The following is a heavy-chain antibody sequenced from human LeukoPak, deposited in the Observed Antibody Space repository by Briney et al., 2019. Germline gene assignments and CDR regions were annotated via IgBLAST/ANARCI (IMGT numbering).Heavy chain of an antibody. D-gene: IGHD2-15*01. CDR2: IIPIFGTA. Sequence: ASVKVSCKASGYTFTGYYMHWVRQAPGQGLEWMGGIIPIFGTANYAQKFQGRVTMTRNTSISTAYMELSSLRSEDTAVYYCARGRVVRYFDLWGRGTLVTVSS. CDR3: ARGRVVRYFDL. J-gene: IGHJ2*01. V-gene: IGHV1-2*02. CDR1: GYTFTGYY.